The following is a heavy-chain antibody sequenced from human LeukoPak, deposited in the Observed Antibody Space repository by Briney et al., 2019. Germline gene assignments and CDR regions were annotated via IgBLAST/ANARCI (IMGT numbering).Heavy chain of an antibody. V-gene: IGHV1-69*13. D-gene: IGHD5-24*01. Sequence: GASVKVSCKASGYTFTSYGISWVRQAPGQGLEWMGGIIPIFGTANYAQKFQGRVTITADESTSTAYMELSSLRSEDTAVYYCARGVPDGYLIDPAFDIWGQGTVVTVSS. CDR3: ARGVPDGYLIDPAFDI. CDR1: GYTFTSYG. CDR2: IIPIFGTA. J-gene: IGHJ3*02.